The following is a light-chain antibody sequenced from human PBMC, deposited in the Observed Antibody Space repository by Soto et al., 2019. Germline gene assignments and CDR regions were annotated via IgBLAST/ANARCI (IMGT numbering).Light chain of an antibody. V-gene: IGLV2-8*01. CDR3: SSYAGSNNHVV. CDR2: EVS. CDR1: SSDVGSYNY. Sequence: QSVLTQPPSASGSPGQSVTISCTGTSSDVGSYNYVSWYQQHPGKAPKLMIYEVSRRPSGVPDRFSGSKSDNTASLTVSGLQAEDEADYYCSSYAGSNNHVVFGGGTKLTVL. J-gene: IGLJ2*01.